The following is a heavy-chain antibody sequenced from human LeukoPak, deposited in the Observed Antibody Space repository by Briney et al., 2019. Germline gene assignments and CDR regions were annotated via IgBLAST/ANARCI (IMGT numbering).Heavy chain of an antibody. CDR2: FDPEDDET. J-gene: IGHJ4*02. CDR1: GYTLTELS. D-gene: IGHD2-15*01. CDR3: ATERGYCSGGTCSYYFDY. V-gene: IGHV1-24*01. Sequence: VASVKVSCKVSGYTLTELSMHWVRQAPGKGLEWMGGFDPEDDETIYGQKFQGRVTMTEDTSTDTAYMELSSLRSEDTAVYYCATERGYCSGGTCSYYFDYWGQGTLVTVSS.